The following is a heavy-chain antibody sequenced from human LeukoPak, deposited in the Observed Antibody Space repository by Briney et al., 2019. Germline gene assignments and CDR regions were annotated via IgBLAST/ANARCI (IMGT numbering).Heavy chain of an antibody. J-gene: IGHJ4*02. Sequence: GGSLRLSCAASGFTFSTYAMSWVRQAPGKGLEWVSAISGRGVSTSYADSVRGRFTISRDNSKNTLYLQMNSLRGEDTAVYYCAKDIDAVWSICDYWGQGTLVTVSS. CDR1: GFTFSTYA. CDR3: AKDIDAVWSICDY. D-gene: IGHD3-10*01. V-gene: IGHV3-23*01. CDR2: ISGRGVST.